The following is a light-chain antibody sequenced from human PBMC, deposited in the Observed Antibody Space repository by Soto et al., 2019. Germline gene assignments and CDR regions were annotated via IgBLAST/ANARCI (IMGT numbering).Light chain of an antibody. Sequence: EIVLTQSPATLSLSPGERATLSCRASQSLGYYLAWFQQKHGQAPRLLIYDTSNRASGIPDRFSGSGSGTDFTRTISGLDPEDFAVYYCQQRRDWPLTFGGGTKVEIK. J-gene: IGKJ4*01. CDR1: QSLGYY. CDR2: DTS. CDR3: QQRRDWPLT. V-gene: IGKV3-11*01.